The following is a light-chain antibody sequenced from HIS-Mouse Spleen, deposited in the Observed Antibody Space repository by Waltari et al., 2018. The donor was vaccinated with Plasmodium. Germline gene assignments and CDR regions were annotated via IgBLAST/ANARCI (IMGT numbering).Light chain of an antibody. CDR1: SSDVGGYNY. J-gene: IGLJ2*01. CDR3: CSYAGSYTLV. CDR2: DVS. V-gene: IGLV2-11*01. Sequence: QSALTQPRSVSGSPGQSVTISCTGNSSDVGGYNYVSWYQQHPGKAPKLMIYDVSTRPSGVPDRFSGSKSGNTASLTISGLQAEDEADYYCCSYAGSYTLVFGGGTKLTVL.